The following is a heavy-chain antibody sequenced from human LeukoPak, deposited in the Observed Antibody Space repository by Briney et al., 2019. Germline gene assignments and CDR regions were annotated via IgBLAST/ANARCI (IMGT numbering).Heavy chain of an antibody. V-gene: IGHV3-23*01. J-gene: IGHJ4*02. Sequence: GGSLRLSCAASGFTFSSYAMSWVRQAPGKGLEWVSAISGSGGSTYYADSVKGRFTISRDNSKNTLYLQMNSLRAEDTAVYYCVRVYIQIGERFFDYWGQGALVTVSS. CDR2: ISGSGGST. CDR1: GFTFSSYA. D-gene: IGHD5/OR15-5a*01. CDR3: VRVYIQIGERFFDY.